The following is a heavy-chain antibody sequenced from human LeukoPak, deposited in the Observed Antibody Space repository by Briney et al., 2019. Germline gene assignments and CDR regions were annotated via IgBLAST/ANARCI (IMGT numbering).Heavy chain of an antibody. CDR1: GGSFSGYY. V-gene: IGHV4-34*01. Sequence: SETLSLTCAVYGGSFSGYYWSWIRQPPGKGLEWIGEINHSGSTNYNLSLKSRVTISVDTSKNQFSLKLSSVTAADTAVYYCASLYGSGTQIYSYWGQGTLVTVSS. CDR2: INHSGST. D-gene: IGHD3-10*01. CDR3: ASLYGSGTQIYSY. J-gene: IGHJ4*02.